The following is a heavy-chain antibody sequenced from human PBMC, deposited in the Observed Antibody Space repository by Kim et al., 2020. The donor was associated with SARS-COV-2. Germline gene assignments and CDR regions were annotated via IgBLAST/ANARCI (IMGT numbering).Heavy chain of an antibody. CDR2: IISSSSYI. V-gene: IGHV3-21*01. J-gene: IGHJ4*02. D-gene: IGHD5-12*01. Sequence: GWSLRLSCAASGFTFSSYSMNWVRQAPGKGLEWVSSIISSSSYIYYADSVKGRFTIYRDNAKNSLYLQMNRLRAEDTAVYYCARDRGRGWLQPDYWGQGTLVTVSS. CDR3: ARDRGRGWLQPDY. CDR1: GFTFSSYS.